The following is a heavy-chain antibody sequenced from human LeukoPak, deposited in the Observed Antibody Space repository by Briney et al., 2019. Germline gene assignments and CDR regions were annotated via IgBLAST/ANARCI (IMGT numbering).Heavy chain of an antibody. J-gene: IGHJ4*02. CDR3: AREITMVRGVDH. Sequence: PGGSLRLSCAASGFTFSSYSMNWVRQAPGKGLEWVSSISSSSSYIYYADSVKGRFTISRDNAKNSLYLQMNSLRAEDTAVYYCAREITMVRGVDHWGQGTLVTVSS. CDR1: GFTFSSYS. V-gene: IGHV3-21*01. CDR2: ISSSSSYI. D-gene: IGHD3-10*01.